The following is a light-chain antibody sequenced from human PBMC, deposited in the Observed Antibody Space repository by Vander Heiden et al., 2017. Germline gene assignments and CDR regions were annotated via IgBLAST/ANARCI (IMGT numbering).Light chain of an antibody. CDR1: SSNIGSNY. J-gene: IGLJ3*02. CDR2: RNN. V-gene: IGLV1-47*01. Sequence: QSVLTQPPSASGTPGQRVTISCSGSSSNIGSNYVYWYQQLPGTAPKLLIYRNNQRPSGVPDRFSGSKSGTSASLAISGLRSEDEADYYCAAWDDSLLVFGGGTKLTVI. CDR3: AAWDDSLLV.